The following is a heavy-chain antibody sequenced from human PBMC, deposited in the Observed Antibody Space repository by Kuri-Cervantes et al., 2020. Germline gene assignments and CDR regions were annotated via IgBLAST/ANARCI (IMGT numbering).Heavy chain of an antibody. CDR1: GFTFSSYS. V-gene: IGHV3-21*04. J-gene: IGHJ4*02. D-gene: IGHD3-3*01. CDR2: ITSTSSKI. CDR3: AKDSRYYDFWSGYSYDY. Sequence: GESLKISCAASGFTFSSYSMNWVRQAPGKGLEWVSSITSTSSKIDYADSVKGRFTISRDNAKISLYLQMKSLRAEDTAVYYCAKDSRYYDFWSGYSYDYWGQGTLVTVSS.